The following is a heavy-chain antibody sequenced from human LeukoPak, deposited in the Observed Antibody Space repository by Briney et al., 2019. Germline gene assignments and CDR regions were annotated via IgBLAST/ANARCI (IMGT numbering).Heavy chain of an antibody. CDR1: GVTFSGFA. D-gene: IGHD6-13*01. V-gene: IGHV3-30*04. CDR3: ARESQRGYSTSWFDY. Sequence: PGGSLRLSCAASGVTFSGFAFHWVRQAPGKGLEWVAVISHDGNNQYYADSVKGRFIISRDNSKNTLYLQMNSLRAEDTAVVYCARESQRGYSTSWFDYWGQGTLVTVSS. J-gene: IGHJ4*02. CDR2: ISHDGNNQ.